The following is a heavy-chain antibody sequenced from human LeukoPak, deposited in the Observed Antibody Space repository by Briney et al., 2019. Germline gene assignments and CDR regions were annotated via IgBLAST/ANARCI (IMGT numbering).Heavy chain of an antibody. D-gene: IGHD3-22*01. CDR1: RFTFSNYW. CDR3: ARDSYYDSSAYYGY. V-gene: IGHV3-74*01. Sequence: GGSLRLSCAASRFTFSNYWMHWVRQAPGKGLVWVSRINSDGSSTSYADSVKGRFTISRDNAKNTLYLQMNSLRVEDTAVYYCARDSYYDSSAYYGYWGQGTLVTVSS. J-gene: IGHJ4*02. CDR2: INSDGSST.